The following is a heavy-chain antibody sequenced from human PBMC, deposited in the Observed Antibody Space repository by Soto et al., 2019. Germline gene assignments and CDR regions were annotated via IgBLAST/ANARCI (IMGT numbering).Heavy chain of an antibody. J-gene: IGHJ5*02. V-gene: IGHV4-4*02. CDR2: IYHSGST. D-gene: IGHD3-3*01. Sequence: PSETLSLTCAVSGGSISSSNWWSWVRQPPGKGLEWIGEIYHSGSTNYNPSLKSRVTISVDKSKNQFSLKLSSVTAADTAVYYCARIIFWSGYPGYNWFDPWGQGTLVTVSS. CDR3: ARIIFWSGYPGYNWFDP. CDR1: GGSISSSNW.